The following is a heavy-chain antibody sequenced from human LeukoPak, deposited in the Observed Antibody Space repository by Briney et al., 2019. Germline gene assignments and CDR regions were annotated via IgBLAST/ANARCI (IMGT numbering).Heavy chain of an antibody. CDR2: IIPIFGTA. CDR1: GGTFSSYA. D-gene: IGHD1-1*01. Sequence: SSVKVSCKASGGTFSSYAISWVRQVPGQGLEWMGGIIPIFGTANYAQKFQGRVTITADESTSTAYMELSSLRSEDTAVYYCARDKLEGEPFDYWGQGTLVTVSS. CDR3: ARDKLEGEPFDY. V-gene: IGHV1-69*01. J-gene: IGHJ4*02.